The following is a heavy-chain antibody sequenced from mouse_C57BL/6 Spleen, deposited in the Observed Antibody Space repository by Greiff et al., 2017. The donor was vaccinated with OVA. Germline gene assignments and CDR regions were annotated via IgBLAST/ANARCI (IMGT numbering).Heavy chain of an antibody. D-gene: IGHD1-1*01. V-gene: IGHV10-3*01. CDR1: GFTFNTYA. J-gene: IGHJ3*01. CDR2: IRSKSSNYAT. Sequence: EVKLVESGGGLVQPKGSLKLSCAASGFTFNTYAMHWVRQAPGKGLEWVARIRSKSSNYATYYADSVKDRFTISRDDSQSMLYLQINNLKTEDTAMYYCVRDQAYYYGSSYEGFAYWGQGTLVTVSA. CDR3: VRDQAYYYGSSYEGFAY.